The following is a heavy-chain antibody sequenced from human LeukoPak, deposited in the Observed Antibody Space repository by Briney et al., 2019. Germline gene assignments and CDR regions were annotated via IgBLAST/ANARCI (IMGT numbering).Heavy chain of an antibody. Sequence: GGSLRLSCAASGFTFNSYAMTWVRQAPGKGLEWVSAISGKSVSTYYADSVKGRFTISRDNSKNTLYLQMNSLRADDTAVCYCAKDPYTYYYDSSDYTFDYWGQGTLVTVSS. D-gene: IGHD3-22*01. CDR2: ISGKSVST. CDR1: GFTFNSYA. J-gene: IGHJ4*02. CDR3: AKDPYTYYYDSSDYTFDY. V-gene: IGHV3-23*01.